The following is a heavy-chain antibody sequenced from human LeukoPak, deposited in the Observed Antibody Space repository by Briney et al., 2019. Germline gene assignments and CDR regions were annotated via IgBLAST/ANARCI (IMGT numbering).Heavy chain of an antibody. D-gene: IGHD5-18*01. CDR2: IYYSGST. CDR3: ARQVYSYGNTPYYFDY. CDR1: GGSISSSSYY. Sequence: PSETLSLTCTVSGGSISSSSYYWGWIRQPPGKGLEWIGSIYYSGSTYYSPSLKSRVTISVDTSKNQFSLKLSSVTAADTAVYYCARQVYSYGNTPYYFDYWGQGTLVTVSS. J-gene: IGHJ4*02. V-gene: IGHV4-39*01.